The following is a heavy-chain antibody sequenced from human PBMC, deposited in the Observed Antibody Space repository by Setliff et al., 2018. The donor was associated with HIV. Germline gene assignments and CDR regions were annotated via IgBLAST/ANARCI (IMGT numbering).Heavy chain of an antibody. CDR3: ARDIQAAGTGWFDP. Sequence: SETLSLTCTVSGGSIRSFYWSWIRQPPGKGLEWIGDIFYSGRTNYNPSLKSRVTISLDTSKNQFSLKLSSVTAADTAVYYCARDIQAAGTGWFDPWGQGTLVTVSS. CDR2: IFYSGRT. CDR1: GGSIRSFY. V-gene: IGHV4-59*12. D-gene: IGHD6-13*01. J-gene: IGHJ5*02.